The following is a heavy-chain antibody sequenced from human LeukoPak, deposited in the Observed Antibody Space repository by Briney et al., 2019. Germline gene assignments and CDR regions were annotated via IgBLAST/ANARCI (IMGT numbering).Heavy chain of an antibody. Sequence: ASVNVSCKASGYTFTSYGISWVRQAPGQGLEWMGWISAYNGNTNYAQKLQGRVTMTTDTSTSTAYMELRSLRSDDTAVYYCARDKPWVRGRQGSSGYYYYYYGMDVWGQGTTVTVSS. J-gene: IGHJ6*02. CDR2: ISAYNGNT. V-gene: IGHV1-18*01. CDR3: ARDKPWVRGRQGSSGYYYYYYGMDV. D-gene: IGHD3-22*01. CDR1: GYTFTSYG.